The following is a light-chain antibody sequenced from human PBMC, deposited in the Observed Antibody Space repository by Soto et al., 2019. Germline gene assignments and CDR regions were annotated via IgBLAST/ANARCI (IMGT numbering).Light chain of an antibody. CDR2: DAY. CDR1: QSVDRY. Sequence: ASQSVDRYVAWYQQKVGQAPRLLIYDAYTRATGVGARFTGSGSATDFSLTITSLEPEDFAVYYCQQRGKWPSTFGPGTKVDIK. CDR3: QQRGKWPST. J-gene: IGKJ2*02. V-gene: IGKV3-11*01.